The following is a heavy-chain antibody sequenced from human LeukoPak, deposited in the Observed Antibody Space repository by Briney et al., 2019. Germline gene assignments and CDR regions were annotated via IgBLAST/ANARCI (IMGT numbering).Heavy chain of an antibody. CDR3: AKRAVTATIERGYFDN. Sequence: GGSLRLSCAASGSTATNHAIHWVRQAPGGGLEWVAVISYDGSNTTYAGSGKDRFTLSRNNSKTTLYLQMNSLRAEDTVLYYGAKRAVTATIERGYFDNWGQGTLVIVSS. D-gene: IGHD2-21*02. J-gene: IGHJ4*02. CDR1: GSTATNHA. CDR2: ISYDGSNT. V-gene: IGHV3-30-3*02.